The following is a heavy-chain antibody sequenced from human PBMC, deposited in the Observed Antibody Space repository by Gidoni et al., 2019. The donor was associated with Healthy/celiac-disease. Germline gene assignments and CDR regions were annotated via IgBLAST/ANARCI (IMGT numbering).Heavy chain of an antibody. J-gene: IGHJ4*02. Sequence: LQLQESGPGLVKPSETLSLTCTLSGGYISSSSYYWGWIRQPPGKGLEWIGSIYYSGSTYYNPSIKSRVTRSVDTSKNQFSLKLSSVTASDTAVYYCARYEITGTIWLDYWGQGTRVTVSS. D-gene: IGHD1-7*01. V-gene: IGHV4-39*01. CDR3: ARYEITGTIWLDY. CDR2: IYYSGST. CDR1: GGYISSSSYY.